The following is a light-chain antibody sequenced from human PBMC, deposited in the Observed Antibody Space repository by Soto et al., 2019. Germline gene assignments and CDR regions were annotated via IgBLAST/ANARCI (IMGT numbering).Light chain of an antibody. V-gene: IGLV2-14*01. J-gene: IGLJ3*02. CDR2: EVS. CDR3: SSYTSSSTWV. CDR1: SSDVGGYNY. Sequence: QSALTQAASVSGSPGQSITISCTGTSSDVGGYNYVSWYQQHPGKAPKLMIYEVSNRPSGVSNRFSGSKSGNTASLTISGLQAEDEADYYCSSYTSSSTWVFGGGTKVTVL.